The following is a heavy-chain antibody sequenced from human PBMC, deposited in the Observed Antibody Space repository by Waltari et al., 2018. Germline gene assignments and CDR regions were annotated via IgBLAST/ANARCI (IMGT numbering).Heavy chain of an antibody. D-gene: IGHD1-26*01. CDR3: ARIRWDLPHAFDI. Sequence: QLQLQESGPGLVKPSETLSVTCTVSGGSMSSSSYYWGWIRQPPGKGLEWIGSVYYSGATFYTPSLKSRVTISVDTSENHFSLRLNSVTAADTAVYYCARIRWDLPHAFDIWGLGTMLTVSS. CDR1: GGSMSSSSYY. CDR2: VYYSGAT. V-gene: IGHV4-39*02. J-gene: IGHJ3*02.